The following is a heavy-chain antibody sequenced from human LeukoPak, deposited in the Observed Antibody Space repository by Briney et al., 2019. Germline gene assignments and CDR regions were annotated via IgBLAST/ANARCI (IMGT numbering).Heavy chain of an antibody. J-gene: IGHJ4*02. CDR1: GFTFSSYS. Sequence: GGSLRLSCAASGFTFSSYSMNWVRQAPGKGLEWVSSISSSSSYIYYADSVKGRFTVSRDNAKNSLYLQMNSLGAEDTAVYYCARSLHDYGDYWGQGTLVTVSS. CDR3: ARSLHDYGDY. V-gene: IGHV3-21*01. CDR2: ISSSSSYI.